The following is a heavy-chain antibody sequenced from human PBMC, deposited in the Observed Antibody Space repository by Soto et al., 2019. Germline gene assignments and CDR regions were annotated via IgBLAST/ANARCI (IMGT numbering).Heavy chain of an antibody. CDR3: ARGILWSGDNFLFDY. J-gene: IGHJ4*02. D-gene: IGHD3-3*01. CDR1: GGSIRSYY. V-gene: IGHV4-59*01. CDR2: IYYSGST. Sequence: SETLALTSTVSGGSIRSYYWSWIRQPPGKGLEWIGYIYYSGSTNYNPSLKSRVTISVDTSKNQFSLKLSSVTAADTAVYYCARGILWSGDNFLFDYWGQGTLVTVSS.